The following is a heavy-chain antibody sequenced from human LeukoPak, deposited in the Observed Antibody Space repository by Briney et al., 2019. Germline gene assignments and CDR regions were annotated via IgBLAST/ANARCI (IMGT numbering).Heavy chain of an antibody. CDR1: GFTFSSYE. V-gene: IGHV3-48*03. J-gene: IGHJ4*02. Sequence: PGGSLRLSCAASGFTFSSYEMNWVRHAPGKGLERVSYISSSGSTIYYADSVKGRFTISRDNAKNSLYLQMNSLRAADTAVYYCAREVGDGYNYAFFDYWGQGTLVTVSS. CDR3: AREVGDGYNYAFFDY. D-gene: IGHD5-24*01. CDR2: ISSSGSTI.